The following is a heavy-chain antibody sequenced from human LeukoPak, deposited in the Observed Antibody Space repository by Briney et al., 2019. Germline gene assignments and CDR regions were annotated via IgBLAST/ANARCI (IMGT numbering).Heavy chain of an antibody. CDR3: AHIGDYGAVFDY. CDR1: GFSLSTSGVG. Sequence: SGPTLVNPPQTLTLTCTFSGFSLSTSGVGVGWIRQPPGKALEWLALIYWNDDKRYSPSLKSRLTITKDTSKNQVVLTMTNMDPVDTATYYCAHIGDYGAVFDYWGQGTLVTVSS. J-gene: IGHJ4*02. CDR2: IYWNDDK. V-gene: IGHV2-5*01. D-gene: IGHD4-17*01.